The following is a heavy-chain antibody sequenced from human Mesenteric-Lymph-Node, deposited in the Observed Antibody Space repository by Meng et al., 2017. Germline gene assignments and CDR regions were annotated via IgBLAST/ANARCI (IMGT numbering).Heavy chain of an antibody. V-gene: IGHV4-30-4*01. D-gene: IGHD3-22*01. CDR2: IYYSGST. Sequence: PSTTLSLTCTFSGGSISSGDYYWSWIRQPPGKGLEWIGYIYYSGSTYYNPSLKSRVAISVDTSKNQFSLKLSSVTAADTAVYYCARGYYDSSGYGYWYFDLWGRGTLVTVSS. J-gene: IGHJ2*01. CDR1: GGSISSGDYY. CDR3: ARGYYDSSGYGYWYFDL.